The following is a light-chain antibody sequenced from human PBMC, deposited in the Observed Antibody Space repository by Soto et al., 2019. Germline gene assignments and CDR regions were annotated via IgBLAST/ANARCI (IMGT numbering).Light chain of an antibody. V-gene: IGLV2-11*01. Sequence: SALTQPRSVSGSPGQSLTISCSGSSSDIGDYDYVSWYQQHPGKAPTLLIYDVTKRPSGVPDRFSGSKSGDTASLTISGLQAGDEGNYYCCSYVGSNTLDVFGTGTKLTVL. CDR2: DVT. CDR3: CSYVGSNTLDV. J-gene: IGLJ1*01. CDR1: SSDIGDYDY.